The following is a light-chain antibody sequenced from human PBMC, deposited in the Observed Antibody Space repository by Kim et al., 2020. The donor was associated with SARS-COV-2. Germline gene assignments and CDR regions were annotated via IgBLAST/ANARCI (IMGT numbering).Light chain of an antibody. CDR3: QQSYNTPLT. CDR2: VAS. CDR1: QSISSY. V-gene: IGKV1-39*01. J-gene: IGKJ4*01. Sequence: ASVGDRVTITCRASQSISSYLNWYQQKPGKAPELLIYVASNLQSGVPSRFSGSGSGTDFTLTISSLQPEDFAIYYCQQSYNTPLTFGGGTKVDIK.